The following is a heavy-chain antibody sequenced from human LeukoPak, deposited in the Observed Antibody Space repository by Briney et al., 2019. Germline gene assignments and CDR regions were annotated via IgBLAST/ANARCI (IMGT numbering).Heavy chain of an antibody. CDR3: AKVEILGDY. D-gene: IGHD7-27*01. CDR1: RFTFSSYG. CDR2: VSGSGGST. J-gene: IGHJ4*02. Sequence: GGTLRLSCAASRFTFSSYGMSWVRQAPGKGLEWVSGVSGSGGSTYYADSVKGRFTISRDNSKNTLYLQMNSLRAEDTAVYYCAKVEILGDYWGQGTLVTVSS. V-gene: IGHV3-23*01.